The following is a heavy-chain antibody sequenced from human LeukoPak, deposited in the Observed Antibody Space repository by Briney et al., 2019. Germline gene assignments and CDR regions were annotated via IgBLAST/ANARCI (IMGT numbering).Heavy chain of an antibody. J-gene: IGHJ4*02. CDR3: ARTPPSGYGSPYYFDY. D-gene: IGHD5-12*01. V-gene: IGHV4-34*01. CDR1: GGSFSGYY. CDR2: INHSGST. Sequence: SETLSLTCAVYGGSFSGYYWSWIRQPPGKGLEWIGEINHSGSTYYNPSLKSRVTISVDRSKNQFSLKLSSVTAADTAVYYCARTPPSGYGSPYYFDYWGQGTLVTVSS.